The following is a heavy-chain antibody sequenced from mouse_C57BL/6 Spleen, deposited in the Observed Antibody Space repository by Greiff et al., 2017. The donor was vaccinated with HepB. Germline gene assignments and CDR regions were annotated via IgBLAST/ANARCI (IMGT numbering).Heavy chain of an antibody. D-gene: IGHD2-3*01. CDR3: ARHEGDGYYEAWFAY. V-gene: IGHV1-62-2*01. Sequence: QVQLQQPGAELVKPGASVKLSCKASGYTFTSYWMHWVKQRPGQGLEWIGWFYPGSGSIKYNEKFKDKATLTADKSSSTVYMELSRLTSEDSAVYFCARHEGDGYYEAWFAYWGQGTLVTVSA. J-gene: IGHJ3*01. CDR1: GYTFTSYW. CDR2: FYPGSGSI.